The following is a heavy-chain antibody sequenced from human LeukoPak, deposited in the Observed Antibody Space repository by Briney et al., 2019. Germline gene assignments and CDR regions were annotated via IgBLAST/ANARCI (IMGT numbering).Heavy chain of an antibody. CDR2: IGSSSSTI. J-gene: IGHJ4*02. D-gene: IGHD6-6*01. Sequence: PGGSLRLSCAASGFTFSTYSMNWVRQAPGKGLEWVAYIGSSSSTIYYADSVKGRFTISRDNAKTSLYLQMNSLRAEDTAVYYCAREYSSSTGKASDYWGQGTQVTVSS. CDR1: GFTFSTYS. V-gene: IGHV3-48*01. CDR3: AREYSSSTGKASDY.